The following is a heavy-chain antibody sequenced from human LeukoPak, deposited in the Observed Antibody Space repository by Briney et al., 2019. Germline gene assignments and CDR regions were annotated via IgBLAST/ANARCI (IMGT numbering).Heavy chain of an antibody. D-gene: IGHD1-26*01. CDR3: SRESGPFSPFGF. CDR1: GGSISGTNW. CDR2: ISLRGLT. Sequence: HSETLSLTCGVSGGSISGTNWWSWVRQPPGQGLEWIGEISLRGLTNYNPSLRSRLTMSLDESKNQVSLNLTSVTAADTAVYYCSRESGPFSPFGFWGQGTLVSVHS. J-gene: IGHJ4*02. V-gene: IGHV4-4*02.